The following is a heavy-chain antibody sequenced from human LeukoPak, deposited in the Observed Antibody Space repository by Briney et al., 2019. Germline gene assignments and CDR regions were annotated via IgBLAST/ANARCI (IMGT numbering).Heavy chain of an antibody. CDR1: GYTFTGYY. Sequence: ASVKVSCKASGYTFTGYYMHWVRQAPGQGLEWMGWISAYNGNTNYAQKLQGRVTMTTDTSTSTAYMELRSLRSDDTAVYYCARDLGGYSYVSLDIWGQGTMVTVSS. V-gene: IGHV1-18*04. J-gene: IGHJ3*02. CDR2: ISAYNGNT. D-gene: IGHD5-18*01. CDR3: ARDLGGYSYVSLDI.